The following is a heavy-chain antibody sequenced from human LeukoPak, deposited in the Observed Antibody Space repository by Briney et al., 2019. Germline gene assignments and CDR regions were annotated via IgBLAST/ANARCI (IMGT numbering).Heavy chain of an antibody. V-gene: IGHV3-23*01. J-gene: IGHJ1*01. Sequence: GGSLRLSCAASGFTFSSYAMSWVHQAPGKGLEWVSAISGSGGSTYYADSVKGRFTISRDNSKNTLYLQMNSLRAEDTAVYYCAKSQQLVPRYFQHWGQGTLVTVSS. D-gene: IGHD6-13*01. CDR2: ISGSGGST. CDR1: GFTFSSYA. CDR3: AKSQQLVPRYFQH.